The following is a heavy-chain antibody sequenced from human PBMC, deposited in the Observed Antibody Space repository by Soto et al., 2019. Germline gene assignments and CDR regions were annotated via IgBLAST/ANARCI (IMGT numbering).Heavy chain of an antibody. CDR1: GFTFSRYG. CDR2: IWYDGSNK. J-gene: IGHJ4*02. Sequence: QVQLVESGGGVVKPGRSLRLSCAASGFTFSRYGMHWVLQAPVKGLEWVAAIWYDGSNKYYADSVKGRFTISRDNSKNTLYLQMNSLRAKDTAVYYCATDHSRRIVGTIDYWGQGTLVTVSS. CDR3: ATDHSRRIVGTIDY. D-gene: IGHD5-12*01. V-gene: IGHV3-33*01.